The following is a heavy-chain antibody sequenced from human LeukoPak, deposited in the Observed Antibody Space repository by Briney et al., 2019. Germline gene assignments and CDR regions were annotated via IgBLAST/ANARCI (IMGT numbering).Heavy chain of an antibody. J-gene: IGHJ4*02. CDR3: ARGGLLWFGELSIPVPFDY. D-gene: IGHD3-10*01. Sequence: ASVKLSCKASGYTFTSYDINCVRESTGQRLEWRGWMNPNSGNTAYAQKFQGRVTMTRNTSISTAYMELSRLRSEDTAVYYCARGGLLWFGELSIPVPFDYWGQGTLVTVSS. CDR2: MNPNSGNT. CDR1: GYTFTSYD. V-gene: IGHV1-8*01.